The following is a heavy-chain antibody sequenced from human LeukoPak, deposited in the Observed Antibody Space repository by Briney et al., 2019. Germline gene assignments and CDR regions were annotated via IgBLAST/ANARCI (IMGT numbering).Heavy chain of an antibody. D-gene: IGHD2-2*01. J-gene: IGHJ1*01. CDR1: GGTFSSYT. V-gene: IGHV1-69*02. CDR3: ASPTLGYCSSTSCLTAEYFQH. CDR2: IIPILGIA. Sequence: SVKVSCKASGGTFSSYTISWVRQAPGQGLEWMGRIIPILGIANYAQKFQGRVTITADKSTSTAYMELSSLRSEDTAVYYCASPTLGYCSSTSCLTAEYFQHWGQGTLVTVSS.